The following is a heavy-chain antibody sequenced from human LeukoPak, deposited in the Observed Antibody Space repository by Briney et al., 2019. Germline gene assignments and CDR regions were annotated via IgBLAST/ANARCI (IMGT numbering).Heavy chain of an antibody. Sequence: GGSLRLSCAASGFTFSSYWMSWVRQAPGKGLEWVANIKQDGSEKYYVDSVKGRFTISRDNAKNSLYLQMNSLRAEDTAVFYCASDRDYYDSSGYLFDYWGQGTLVTVSS. CDR2: IKQDGSEK. CDR3: ASDRDYYDSSGYLFDY. V-gene: IGHV3-7*01. J-gene: IGHJ4*02. D-gene: IGHD3-22*01. CDR1: GFTFSSYW.